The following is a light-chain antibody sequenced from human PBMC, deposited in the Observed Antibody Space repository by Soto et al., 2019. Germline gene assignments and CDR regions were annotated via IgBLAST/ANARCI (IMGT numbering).Light chain of an antibody. CDR2: GAS. J-gene: IGKJ1*01. CDR1: QSVSNRY. Sequence: EIVLTQSPGTLSLSPGQRATLACRASQSVSNRYLAWYQQKPGQAPRLLIYGASSRATGVPDRISGSGSGTDFALTINRLEAEDFAVYYCQQYASSPWTFGQGTKVDNK. V-gene: IGKV3-20*01. CDR3: QQYASSPWT.